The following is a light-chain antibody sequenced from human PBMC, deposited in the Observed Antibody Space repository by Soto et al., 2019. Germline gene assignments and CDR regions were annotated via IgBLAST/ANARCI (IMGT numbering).Light chain of an antibody. V-gene: IGKV1-12*01. CDR1: QDIRNL. CDR3: QQLFDSPIT. J-gene: IGKJ5*01. Sequence: DIQMTQSPSSVSASIVDRVTITCLASQDIRNLLGWYQQTPGNAPKLLIYPTSTLQRGVPSRFSATVSGTEFSLTITSLQPEDFATYYCQQLFDSPITFGQGTRLEIK. CDR2: PTS.